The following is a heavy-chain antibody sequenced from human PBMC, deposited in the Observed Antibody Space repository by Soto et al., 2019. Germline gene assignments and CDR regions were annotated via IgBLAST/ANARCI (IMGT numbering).Heavy chain of an antibody. D-gene: IGHD3-10*01. J-gene: IGHJ1*01. CDR2: IIPTLGIA. CDR1: GGTFSSYT. CDR3: ARMVQGVIISH. Sequence: QVQLVRSGAEVKKPGSSVKVSCKASGGTFSSYTISWVRQAPGQGLEWMGRIIPTLGIANYAQKFQGRVKSTADKSASTAYMEPSSLGSEDTAGYYCARMVQGVIISHWGQGTLVTVSS. V-gene: IGHV1-69*02.